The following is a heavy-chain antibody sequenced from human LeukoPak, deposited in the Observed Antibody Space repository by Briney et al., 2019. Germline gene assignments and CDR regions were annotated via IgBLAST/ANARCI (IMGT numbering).Heavy chain of an antibody. J-gene: IGHJ4*02. V-gene: IGHV3-74*01. CDR1: GFTFSSYW. CDR2: INSDGSST. D-gene: IGHD3-3*01. Sequence: GGSPRLSCAASGFTFSSYWMHWVRQAPGKGLVWVSRINSDGSSTSYADSVKGRFTISRDNAKNTLYLQMNSLRAEDTAVYYCARGGHTIFGVDGSHFDYWGRGTLVTVSS. CDR3: ARGGHTIFGVDGSHFDY.